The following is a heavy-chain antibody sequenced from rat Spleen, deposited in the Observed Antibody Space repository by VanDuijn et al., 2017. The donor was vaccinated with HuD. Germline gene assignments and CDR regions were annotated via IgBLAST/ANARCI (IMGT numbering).Heavy chain of an antibody. CDR2: ISTGGGNT. D-gene: IGHD1-8*01. CDR3: ARQGYSSYPFDY. J-gene: IGHJ2*01. V-gene: IGHV5S13*01. CDR1: GFTFSNYG. Sequence: EVQLVESDGGLVQPGRSLKLSCAASGFTFSNYGMAWVRQAPTKGLEWVASISTGGGNTYYRDSVKGRFTISRDNAKNTLYLQMDSLRSEDTATYYCARQGYSSYPFDYWGQGVMVTVSS.